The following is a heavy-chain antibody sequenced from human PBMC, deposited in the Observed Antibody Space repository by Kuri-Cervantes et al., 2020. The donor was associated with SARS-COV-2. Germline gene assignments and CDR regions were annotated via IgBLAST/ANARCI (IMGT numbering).Heavy chain of an antibody. CDR3: VKGSSSWYDFWFDP. D-gene: IGHD6-13*01. CDR2: ISSNGGNT. Sequence: GESLKISCAASGFTFSSYAMHWVRQAPGKGLEYVSAISSNGGNTYYADSVKGRFTISRDNSKNTLYLQMSSLRAEDTAVYYCVKGSSSWYDFWFDPWGQGTLVTVSS. J-gene: IGHJ5*02. CDR1: GFTFSSYA. V-gene: IGHV3-64D*08.